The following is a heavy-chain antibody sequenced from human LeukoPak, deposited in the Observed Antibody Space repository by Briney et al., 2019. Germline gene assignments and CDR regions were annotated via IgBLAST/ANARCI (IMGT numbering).Heavy chain of an antibody. Sequence: SETLSLTCAVYGGSFSGYYWSWIRQPPGKGLEWIGEINHSGSTNYNPSLKSRVTISVDTSKNQFSLKLSSVTAADTAVYYCARGELRYFDWLRAPPTSRRAFDIWGQGTMVTVSS. CDR3: ARGELRYFDWLRAPPTSRRAFDI. J-gene: IGHJ3*02. D-gene: IGHD3-9*01. V-gene: IGHV4-34*01. CDR1: GGSFSGYY. CDR2: INHSGST.